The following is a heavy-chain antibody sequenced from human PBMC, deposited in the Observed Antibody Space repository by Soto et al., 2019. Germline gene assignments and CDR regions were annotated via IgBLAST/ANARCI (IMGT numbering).Heavy chain of an antibody. CDR1: GYSCTSYC. CDR3: ARNGTYYDFWSGYYRPERYYYHGMDV. V-gene: IGHV5-51*01. D-gene: IGHD3-3*01. CDR2: SYPSYYDT. J-gene: IGHJ6*02. Sequence: GESLKISGKSSGYSCTSYCSDAVRQRPGKGLEIRDVSYPSYYDTTDNPCFQSHSAISANKSISTASLKWRSLKASDTAMYYCARNGTYYDFWSGYYRPERYYYHGMDVWGQGTTVTVSS.